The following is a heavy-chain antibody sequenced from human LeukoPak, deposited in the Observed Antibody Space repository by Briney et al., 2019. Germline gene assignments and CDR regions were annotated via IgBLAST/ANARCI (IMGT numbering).Heavy chain of an antibody. CDR1: GFTFRSYA. Sequence: GGSLRLSCAASGFTFRSYALHWVRQAPGKGLEWVAVISYDGSNKYYADSVKGRFTISRDNSKNTLYLQMNSLRAEDTAVYYCARDVSRYSGSYYDYWGQGTLVIVSS. J-gene: IGHJ4*02. CDR2: ISYDGSNK. V-gene: IGHV3-30*04. D-gene: IGHD1-26*01. CDR3: ARDVSRYSGSYYDY.